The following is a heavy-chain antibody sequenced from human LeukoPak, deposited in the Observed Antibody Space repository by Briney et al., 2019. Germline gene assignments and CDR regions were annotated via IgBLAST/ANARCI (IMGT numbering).Heavy chain of an antibody. J-gene: IGHJ4*02. D-gene: IGHD6-13*01. CDR3: ARDGSKWNFDY. CDR1: GNSFTSDY. CDR2: IIPSGDTT. Sequence: ASVKVSCKASGNSFTSDYMHWVRQAPGQGLEWMGRIIPSGDTTHYAQKLQGRVSITRDTSTGTVYMVLSSLTSEDTAVYYCARDGSKWNFDYWGQGTLVTVSS. V-gene: IGHV1-46*04.